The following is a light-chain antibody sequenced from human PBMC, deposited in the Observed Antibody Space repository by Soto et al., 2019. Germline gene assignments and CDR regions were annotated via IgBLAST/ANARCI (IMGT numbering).Light chain of an antibody. CDR3: QQYNNWPYT. J-gene: IGKJ2*01. CDR1: QSVSSN. Sequence: EIVMTQSPDTLSVSPGERATLSCRASQSVSSNLGWYQQKPGQAPRLLIFGAATRATGIPARLSGSESGTESTLTISSLQSEDFAVYHCQQYNNWPYTFGQGTTLEIK. CDR2: GAA. V-gene: IGKV3-15*01.